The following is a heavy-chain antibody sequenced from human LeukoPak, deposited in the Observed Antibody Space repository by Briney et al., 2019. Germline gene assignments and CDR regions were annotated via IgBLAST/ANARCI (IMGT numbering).Heavy chain of an antibody. V-gene: IGHV3-30-3*01. CDR3: ARDHYWLEYCSNGVCQDSFDI. CDR1: GFTFSSYA. Sequence: PGGSLRLSCAASGFTFSSYAMHWVRQAPGKGLEWVAVTSFDGSEVFFADSVRGRFTISRDNSKDTVYLQINSLRAEDTAVCHCARDHYWLEYCSNGVCQDSFDIWGQGTMVTVSS. J-gene: IGHJ3*02. D-gene: IGHD2-8*01. CDR2: TSFDGSEV.